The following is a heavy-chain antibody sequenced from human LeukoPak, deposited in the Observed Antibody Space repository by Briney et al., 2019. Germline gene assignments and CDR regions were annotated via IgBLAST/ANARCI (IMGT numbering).Heavy chain of an antibody. V-gene: IGHV4-59*08. CDR3: ARAIVVVLKARTRAKYYFDY. Sequence: PSETLSLTCTVSGGSISSYYWSWIRQPPGKGLEWIGYIYYSGSTNYNPSLKSRVTISVDTSKNQFSLKLSSVTAADTAVYYCARAIVVVLKARTRAKYYFDYWGQGTLVTVSS. J-gene: IGHJ4*02. D-gene: IGHD2-2*01. CDR1: GGSISSYY. CDR2: IYYSGST.